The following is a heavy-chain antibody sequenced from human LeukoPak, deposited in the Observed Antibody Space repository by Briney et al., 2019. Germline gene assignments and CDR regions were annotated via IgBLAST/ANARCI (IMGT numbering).Heavy chain of an antibody. J-gene: IGHJ6*02. D-gene: IGHD3-10*01. CDR2: INSDGSST. CDR3: ARGRVTMVRGATHYYYYGMDV. Sequence: SGGSLRLSCAASGFTFSSYWMHWVRQAPGKGLVWVSRINSDGSSTIYADSVKGRFTISRDNAKNSLYLQMNSLRAEDTAVYYCARGRVTMVRGATHYYYYGMDVWGQGTTVTVSS. V-gene: IGHV3-74*01. CDR1: GFTFSSYW.